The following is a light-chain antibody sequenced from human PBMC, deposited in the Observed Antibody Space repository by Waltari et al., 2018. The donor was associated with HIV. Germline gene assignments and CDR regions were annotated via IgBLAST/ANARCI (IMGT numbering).Light chain of an antibody. V-gene: IGKV1-33*01. CDR1: QDISNY. J-gene: IGKJ3*01. CDR3: QQYDKG. CDR2: DAS. Sequence: DIQMTQSPSSLSASVGDRVTITCQASQDISNYLNWYQQKPGKAPKLLIYDASNLETGVPSRFSGSGSGTDFTFTISSLQPEDIATYYCQQYDKGFGPGTKVDNK.